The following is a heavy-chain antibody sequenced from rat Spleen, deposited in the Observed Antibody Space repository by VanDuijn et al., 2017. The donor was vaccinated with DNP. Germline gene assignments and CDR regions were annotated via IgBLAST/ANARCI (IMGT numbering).Heavy chain of an antibody. CDR2: IWGDGNT. D-gene: IGHD5-1*01. CDR3: TRESWGYVMDA. Sequence: QVQLKESGPGLVQPSQTLSLTCTVSGFSLTYYGVIWVLQSPGKGLEWMGIIWGDGNTDYNSALKSRLSINRDTSKSQVFLKMNSLQTDDTAIYYCTRESWGYVMDAWGQGASVTVSS. J-gene: IGHJ4*01. V-gene: IGHV2S75*01. CDR1: GFSLTYYG.